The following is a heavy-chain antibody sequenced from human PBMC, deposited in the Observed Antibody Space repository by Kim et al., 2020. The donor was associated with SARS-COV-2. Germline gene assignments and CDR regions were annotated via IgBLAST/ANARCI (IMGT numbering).Heavy chain of an antibody. V-gene: IGHV3-23*01. CDR1: GFTFSSYA. CDR2: ISGRGGST. CDR3: AKDKYSYGYPGLDWDY. D-gene: IGHD5-18*01. Sequence: GGSLRLSCAASGFTFSSYAMSWVRQAPGKGLEWVSAISGRGGSTYYADSVKGRFTISRDNSKNTLYLQMNSLRAEDTAVYYCAKDKYSYGYPGLDWDYWGQGTLVTVSS. J-gene: IGHJ4*02.